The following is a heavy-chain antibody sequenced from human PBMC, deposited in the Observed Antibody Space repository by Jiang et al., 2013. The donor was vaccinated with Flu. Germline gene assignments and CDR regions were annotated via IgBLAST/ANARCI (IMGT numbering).Heavy chain of an antibody. Sequence: VQLLESGGGLVQPGGSLRLSCAASGFTFSSYWMSWVRQAPGKGLEWVANIKQDGSEKYYVDSVKGRFTISRDNAKNSLYLQMNSLRAEDTAVYYCARDADDQYGDAFDIWGQGTMVTVSS. CDR2: IKQDGSEK. CDR3: ARDADDQYGDAFDI. J-gene: IGHJ3*02. D-gene: IGHD1-1*01. V-gene: IGHV3-7*01. CDR1: GFTFSSYW.